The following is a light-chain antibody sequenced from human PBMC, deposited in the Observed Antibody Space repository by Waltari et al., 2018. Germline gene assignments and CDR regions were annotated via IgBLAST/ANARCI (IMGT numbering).Light chain of an antibody. CDR2: DAS. J-gene: IGKJ3*01. Sequence: EIVLKPSPATLSLSPGDRATHSCGASQSISSYLAWYQQKPARAPRLLIYDASTSATRIPAMFSGSWSVTDFTLTISSLEPEDCAIYYCQQRSKSFTFGPGTKVD. CDR1: QSISSY. CDR3: QQRSKSFT. V-gene: IGKV3-11*01.